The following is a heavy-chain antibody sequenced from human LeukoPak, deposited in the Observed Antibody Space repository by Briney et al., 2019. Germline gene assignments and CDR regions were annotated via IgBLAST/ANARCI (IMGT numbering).Heavy chain of an antibody. J-gene: IGHJ4*02. CDR2: INHGGNT. CDR1: GESFSDYY. CDR3: AAHKGVAAFYFDY. Sequence: SETLSLTCAVFGESFSDYYYTWIRQPPGKGLEWIGEINHGGNTNYNPSLKSRVTTSVDASKNHFSLNLNSVTAADTAVYYCAAHKGVAAFYFDYWGQGTLVTVSS. D-gene: IGHD6-13*01. V-gene: IGHV4-34*01.